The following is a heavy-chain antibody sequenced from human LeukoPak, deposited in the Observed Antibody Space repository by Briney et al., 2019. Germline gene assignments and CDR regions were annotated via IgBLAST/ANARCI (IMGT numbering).Heavy chain of an antibody. CDR2: ISGSGGST. J-gene: IGHJ6*02. V-gene: IGHV3-23*01. CDR3: AKGIYYYYGMDV. CDR1: GFTFSSYA. Sequence: SGGSLRLSCVASGFTFSSYAMSWVRQAPGKGLEWVSAISGSGGSTYYADSVEGRFPISRDNSKNTLYLQMNSLRAEDTAVYYCAKGIYYYYGMDVWGQGTTVTVSS.